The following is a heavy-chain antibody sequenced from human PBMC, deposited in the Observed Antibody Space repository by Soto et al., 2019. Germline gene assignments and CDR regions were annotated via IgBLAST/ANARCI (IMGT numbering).Heavy chain of an antibody. D-gene: IGHD4-17*01. CDR2: IYSGGAT. CDR3: ARVDYGDYGWYFDV. J-gene: IGHJ2*01. CDR1: GFTVTNKY. V-gene: IGHV3-53*01. Sequence: EVQLVESGGNLIQPGGSLRLSCAASGFTVTNKYMTWVRQAPGKGLEWVSLIYSGGATSYADSVKGRFTISRDNSKDILYLQVNSLRAEDTAVYYCARVDYGDYGWYFDVWGRGTLVTVSS.